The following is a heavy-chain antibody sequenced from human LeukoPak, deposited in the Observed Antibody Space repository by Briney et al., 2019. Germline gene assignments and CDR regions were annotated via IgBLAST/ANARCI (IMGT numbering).Heavy chain of an antibody. CDR2: IYTSGST. CDR3: ARDVMGLYYYGSGTTPTKKYYYYGTDV. Sequence: SETLSLTCTVSGGSISSYYWSWIRQPAGKGLEWIGRIYTSGSTNYNPSLKSRVTMSVDTSKNQFSLKLSSVTAADTAVYYCARDVMGLYYYGSGTTPTKKYYYYGTDVWGKGTTVTVSS. J-gene: IGHJ6*04. CDR1: GGSISSYY. D-gene: IGHD3-10*01. V-gene: IGHV4-4*07.